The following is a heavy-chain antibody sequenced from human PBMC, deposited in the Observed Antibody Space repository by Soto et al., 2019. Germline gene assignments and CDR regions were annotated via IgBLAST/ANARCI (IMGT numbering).Heavy chain of an antibody. Sequence: QVQLVQSGAEVKKPGSSVRVSCKASGGTLRNYGISWVRQAPGQGLEWMGGIIPVFGTPNYAQKFQGRVTITADEATSAVYMDVTSVSSEDTAVYYCSRGDATKIVVTTYYGMDVWGQGTTVTVSS. V-gene: IGHV1-69*12. D-gene: IGHD4-17*01. CDR1: GGTLRNYG. J-gene: IGHJ6*02. CDR2: IIPVFGTP. CDR3: SRGDATKIVVTTYYGMDV.